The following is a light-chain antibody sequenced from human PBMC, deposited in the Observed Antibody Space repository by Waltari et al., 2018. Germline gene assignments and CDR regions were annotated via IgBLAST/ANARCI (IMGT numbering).Light chain of an antibody. Sequence: ELELTQSPGTLSLSPGESAILSGRASQSVSRTLAWYQHKPGNAPRLLIYDAYSRATGIPDRFRGSGSGTDLSLSISRLEPEDVGVYYCQKYGSLPATCGQGTKVEIK. CDR2: DAY. V-gene: IGKV3-20*01. CDR3: QKYGSLPAT. CDR1: QSVSRT. J-gene: IGKJ1*01.